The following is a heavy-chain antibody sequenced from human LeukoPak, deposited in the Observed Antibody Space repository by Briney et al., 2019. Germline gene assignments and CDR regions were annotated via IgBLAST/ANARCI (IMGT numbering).Heavy chain of an antibody. J-gene: IGHJ4*02. CDR2: INPNSGGT. Sequence: ASVKISCKASGYTFTSYYMHWVRQAPGQGLEWMGRINPNSGGTNYAQKFQGRVTMTRDTSISTAYMELSRLRSDDTAVYYCAIEGATGEFGYWGQGTLVTVSS. V-gene: IGHV1-2*06. CDR3: AIEGATGEFGY. D-gene: IGHD1-26*01. CDR1: GYTFTSYY.